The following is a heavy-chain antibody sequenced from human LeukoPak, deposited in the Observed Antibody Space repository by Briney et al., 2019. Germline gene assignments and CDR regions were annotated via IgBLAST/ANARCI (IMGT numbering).Heavy chain of an antibody. CDR2: IYYSGST. D-gene: IGHD3-10*01. CDR1: GGSISSSSYY. Sequence: PSETLSLTCTVSGGSISSSSYYWGWIRQPPGKGPEWIGSIYYSGSTYYNPSLKRRVTISVDTSKNQFSLKLSSVTAADTAVYYCARHLNPGRRLLWFGDYYYYYGMDVWGQGTTVTVSS. CDR3: ARHLNPGRRLLWFGDYYYYYGMDV. V-gene: IGHV4-39*01. J-gene: IGHJ6*02.